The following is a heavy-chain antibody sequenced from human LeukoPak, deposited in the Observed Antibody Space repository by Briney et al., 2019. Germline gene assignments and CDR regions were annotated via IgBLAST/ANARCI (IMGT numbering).Heavy chain of an antibody. CDR2: ISSSSSTI. V-gene: IGHV3-48*02. CDR3: ARDGPLVRMITFGNDAFDI. CDR1: GFTFSSYS. Sequence: GGSLRLSCAASGFTFSSYSMNWVRRAPGKGLEWVSYISSSSSTIYYADSVKGRFTISRDNAKNSLYLQMNSLRDEDTAVYYCARDGPLVRMITFGNDAFDIWGQGTMVTVSS. J-gene: IGHJ3*02. D-gene: IGHD3-16*01.